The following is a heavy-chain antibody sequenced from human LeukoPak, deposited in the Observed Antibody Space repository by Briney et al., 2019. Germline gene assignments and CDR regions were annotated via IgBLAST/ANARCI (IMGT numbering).Heavy chain of an antibody. CDR1: GGSISYYY. CDR3: ARVRSWYYGMDV. J-gene: IGHJ6*02. V-gene: IGHV4-59*01. Sequence: SETLSLTCTVSGGSISYYYWSWIRQPPGKGLEWIGYIYYSGSTNYSSSLKSRVTISVDTSKNQFSLKLSSVTAADTAVYYCARVRSWYYGMDVWGQGTTVTVCS. CDR2: IYYSGST. D-gene: IGHD3-16*02.